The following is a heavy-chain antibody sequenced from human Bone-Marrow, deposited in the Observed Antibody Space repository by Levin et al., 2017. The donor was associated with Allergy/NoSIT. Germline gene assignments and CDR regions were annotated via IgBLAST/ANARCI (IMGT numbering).Heavy chain of an antibody. CDR2: IQSSGDI. CDR1: GFTLSNYA. CDR3: AKLNWSDLRNC. J-gene: IGHJ4*02. V-gene: IGHV3-23*01. Sequence: GGSLRLSCAASGFTLSNYAMSWVRQAPGKGLEWVAAIQSSGDIYYADSVKGRFTISRDNSKNTVYLQMNSLRAEDTAVYYCAKLNWSDLRNCWGQGTLVTVSS. D-gene: IGHD1-1*01.